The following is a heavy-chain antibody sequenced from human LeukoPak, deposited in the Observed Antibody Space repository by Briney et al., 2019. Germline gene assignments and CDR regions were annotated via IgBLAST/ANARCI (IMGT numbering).Heavy chain of an antibody. CDR3: TRDSALLGVAFDL. D-gene: IGHD2-15*01. CDR2: ISSNGDNT. CDR1: GFPFNTYA. J-gene: IGHJ3*01. V-gene: IGHV3-64D*06. Sequence: GGSLRLSCSASGFPFNTYAIHWVRQAPGKGLEYVAGISSNGDNTDFADSAKGRFTISRDNSKSTLFLQMNSLRAEDTAVYFCTRDSALLGVAFDLWGQGTVVTVPS.